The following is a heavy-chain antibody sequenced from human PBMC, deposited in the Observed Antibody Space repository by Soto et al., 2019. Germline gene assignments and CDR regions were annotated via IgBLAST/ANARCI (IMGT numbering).Heavy chain of an antibody. CDR3: ARDSVRGVNHGRHYYYYGMDV. D-gene: IGHD3-10*02. V-gene: IGHV4-4*02. Sequence: KTSETLSLTCAVSGGSISSSNWWSWVRQPPGKGLEWIGEIYHSGSTNYNPSLKSRVTISVDKSKNQFSLKLSSVTAADTAVYYCARDSVRGVNHGRHYYYYGMDVWGQGTTVTVSS. J-gene: IGHJ6*02. CDR2: IYHSGST. CDR1: GGSISSSNW.